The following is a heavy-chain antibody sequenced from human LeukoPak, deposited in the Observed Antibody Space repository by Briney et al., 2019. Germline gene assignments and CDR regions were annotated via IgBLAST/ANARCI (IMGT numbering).Heavy chain of an antibody. V-gene: IGHV3-30-3*01. D-gene: IGHD4-17*01. CDR1: GFTFSSYA. CDR2: ISYDGSNK. Sequence: PGRSLRLSCAASGFTFSSYAMHWVRQAPGKGLEWVAVISYDGSNKYYADSVKGRFTIPRDNSKNTLYLQMNSLRAEDTAVYYCARGDYGDYLRPFDY. J-gene: IGHJ4*01. CDR3: ARGDYGDYLRPFDY.